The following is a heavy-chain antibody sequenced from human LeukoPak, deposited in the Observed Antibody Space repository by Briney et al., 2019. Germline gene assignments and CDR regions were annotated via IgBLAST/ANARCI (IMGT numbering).Heavy chain of an antibody. V-gene: IGHV3-38-3*01. CDR2: ISGGST. D-gene: IGHD3-22*01. CDR3: AKDLYDSSGPPDAFDI. CDR1: GFTVSSNE. Sequence: PGGSLRLSCAASGFTVSSNEMSWVRQAPGKGLEWASCISGGSTYYADSVKGRFTISRDNSKNTLYLQMNSLRAEDTAVYYCAKDLYDSSGPPDAFDIWGQGTMVTVSS. J-gene: IGHJ3*02.